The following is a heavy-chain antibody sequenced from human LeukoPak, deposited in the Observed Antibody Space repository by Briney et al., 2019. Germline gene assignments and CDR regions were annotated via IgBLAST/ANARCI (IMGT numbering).Heavy chain of an antibody. V-gene: IGHV4-59*01. CDR2: IYYSGST. D-gene: IGHD6-19*01. CDR3: ARLPYSSGWYVY. J-gene: IGHJ4*02. CDR1: GGSISIYY. Sequence: SETLSLTCSVSGGSISIYYWSWIRRPPGKGLEWIGYIYYSGSTNYDPSLKSRVTISVDTSKNQFSLKLSSVTAADTAVYYCARLPYSSGWYVYWGQGTLVTVSS.